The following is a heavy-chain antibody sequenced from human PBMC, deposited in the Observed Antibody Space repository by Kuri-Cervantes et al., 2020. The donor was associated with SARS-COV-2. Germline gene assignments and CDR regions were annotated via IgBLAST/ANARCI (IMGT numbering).Heavy chain of an antibody. CDR3: ARQGTGYCGSGSYYYYYYGMDV. D-gene: IGHD3-10*01. V-gene: IGHV4-39*01. CDR2: IYYSGST. CDR1: GGSISTNSYY. J-gene: IGHJ6*02. Sequence: SETLSLTCTVSGGSISTNSYYWGWLRHPTGKGLEWIGSIYYSGSTYYNPSLKSRVTISVDTSKNQFSLKLSSVTAADTAVYYCARQGTGYCGSGSYYYYYYGMDVWGQGTTVTVSS.